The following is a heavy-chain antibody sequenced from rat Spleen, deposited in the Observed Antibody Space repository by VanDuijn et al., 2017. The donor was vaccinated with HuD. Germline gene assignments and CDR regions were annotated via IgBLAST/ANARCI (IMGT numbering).Heavy chain of an antibody. CDR3: TRGYVMDA. CDR2: ISTGGGNT. Sequence: EVQLVESDGGLVQPGRSLKLSCAASGFTFSDYYMAWVRQAPTKGLEWVTTISTGGGNTYYRDSVKGRFTISRDNAKNTQYLQMDSLRSEDTATYYCTRGYVMDAWGQGASVTVSS. V-gene: IGHV5S13*01. CDR1: GFTFSDYY. J-gene: IGHJ4*01.